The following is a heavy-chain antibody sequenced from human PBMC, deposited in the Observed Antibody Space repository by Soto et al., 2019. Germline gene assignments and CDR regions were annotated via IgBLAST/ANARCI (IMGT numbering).Heavy chain of an antibody. J-gene: IGHJ3*02. CDR3: ARGPTYVYVWGSYRMEPFDI. CDR1: GYTFTSYD. V-gene: IGHV1-8*01. Sequence: DSVKVSCKASGYTFTSYDINWVRQATGQGLEWMGWMNPNSGNTGYAQKFQGRVTMTRNTSISTAYMELSSLRSEDTAVYYCARGPTYVYVWGSYRMEPFDIWGPAIMVSV. D-gene: IGHD3-16*02. CDR2: MNPNSGNT.